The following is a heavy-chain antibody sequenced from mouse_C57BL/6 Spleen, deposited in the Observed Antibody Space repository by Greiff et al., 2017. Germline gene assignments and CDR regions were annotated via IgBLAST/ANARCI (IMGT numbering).Heavy chain of an antibody. J-gene: IGHJ4*01. CDR3: ARGRDYDYDGYAMDY. CDR2: SRNKANDYTT. CDR1: GFTFSDFY. Sequence: EVQVVESGGGLVQSGRSLRLSCATSGFTFSDFYMEWVRQAPGKGLEWIAASRNKANDYTTEYSASVKGRFIVSRDTSQSILYLQMNALRAEDTAIYYCARGRDYDYDGYAMDYWGQGTSVTVSS. V-gene: IGHV7-1*01. D-gene: IGHD2-4*01.